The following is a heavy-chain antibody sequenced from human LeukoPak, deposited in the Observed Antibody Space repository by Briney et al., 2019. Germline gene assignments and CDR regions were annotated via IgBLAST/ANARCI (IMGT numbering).Heavy chain of an antibody. V-gene: IGHV4-39*07. J-gene: IGHJ6*03. CDR2: IYYSGST. D-gene: IGHD5-18*01. CDR3: ASTAMVNYYYYYYMDV. Sequence: SETLSLTCTVSGGSISSSSYYWGWIRQPPGKGLEWIGSIYYSGSTYYNPSLKSRVTISVDTSKNQFSLKLNSVTAADTAVYYCASTAMVNYYYYYYMDVWGKGTTVTVSS. CDR1: GGSISSSSYY.